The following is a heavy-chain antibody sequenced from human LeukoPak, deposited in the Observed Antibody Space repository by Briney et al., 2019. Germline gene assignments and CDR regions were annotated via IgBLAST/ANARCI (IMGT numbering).Heavy chain of an antibody. CDR2: IYHSGST. CDR1: GYSISSGYY. Sequence: PSETLSLTCAVSGYSISSGYYWGWIRQPPGKGLEWIGSIYHSGSTYYNPSLKSRVTISVDTSKNQFSLKLSSVTAADTAVSYCARLEGTIFGVVDFWGQGTLVTVSS. V-gene: IGHV4-38-2*01. CDR3: ARLEGTIFGVVDF. D-gene: IGHD3-3*01. J-gene: IGHJ4*02.